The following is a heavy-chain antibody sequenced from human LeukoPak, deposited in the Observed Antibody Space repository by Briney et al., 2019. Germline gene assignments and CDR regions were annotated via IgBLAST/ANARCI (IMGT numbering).Heavy chain of an antibody. CDR3: ARDNLSIAARLSLLDAFDI. Sequence: PSETLSLTCTVSGGSISSYYWSWIRQPAGKGLEWIGRIGSGGDANYNPSLKSRVTISVDTSKNQFSLKLSSVTAADTAVYYCARDNLSIAARLSLLDAFDIWGQETMVTVSS. J-gene: IGHJ3*02. CDR1: GGSISSYY. D-gene: IGHD6-6*01. CDR2: IGSGGDA. V-gene: IGHV4-4*07.